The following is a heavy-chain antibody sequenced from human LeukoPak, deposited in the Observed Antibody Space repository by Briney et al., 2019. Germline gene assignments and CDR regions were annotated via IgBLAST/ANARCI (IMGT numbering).Heavy chain of an antibody. D-gene: IGHD3-10*01. CDR2: INPSGGST. J-gene: IGHJ4*02. V-gene: IGHV1-46*01. CDR1: GYSLTSYY. CDR3: ARDIYTSGSLGY. Sequence: GASVKVSCKASGYSLTSYYIHWVRQAPGQGLEWMGIINPSGGSTSYAPKFQGRVTMTRDTSTSTVYMELSSLRSEDTAVYYCARDIYTSGSLGYWGQGTLVTVSS.